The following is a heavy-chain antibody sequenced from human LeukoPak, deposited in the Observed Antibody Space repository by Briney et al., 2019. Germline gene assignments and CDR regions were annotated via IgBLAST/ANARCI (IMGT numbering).Heavy chain of an antibody. J-gene: IGHJ4*02. CDR3: ATDRRVPDSSGYIY. CDR2: FDPEDGET. V-gene: IGHV1-24*01. D-gene: IGHD3-22*01. CDR1: GYTLTELS. Sequence: ASVKVSCKVSGYTLTELSMHWVRQAPGKGLEWMGGFDPEDGETIYAQKFQGSVTMTEDTSTDTAYMELSSLRSEDTAVYYCATDRRVPDSSGYIYWGQGTLVTVSS.